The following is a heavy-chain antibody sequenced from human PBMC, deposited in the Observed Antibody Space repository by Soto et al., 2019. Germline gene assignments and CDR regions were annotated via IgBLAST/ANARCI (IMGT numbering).Heavy chain of an antibody. V-gene: IGHV2-5*01. CDR2: IYWNDDK. CDR1: GFPLSARGVG. J-gene: IGHJ4*02. Sequence: QITLKESGPTLVKPTETLTLTCTASGFPLSARGVGVGWIRQPPGKALEWLAVIYWNDDKRYSPSLKSRLTITKDTSKNQVVLTMTNTDPVDTAKYYCAHSPWGSAPDYWGQGTLVTVSS. D-gene: IGHD3-16*01. CDR3: AHSPWGSAPDY.